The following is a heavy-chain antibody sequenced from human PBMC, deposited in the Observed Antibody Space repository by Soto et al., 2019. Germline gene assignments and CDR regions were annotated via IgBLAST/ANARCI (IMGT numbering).Heavy chain of an antibody. CDR1: GFTFSSYA. D-gene: IGHD3-9*01. Sequence: GGSLRLSCAASGFTFSSYAMSWVRQAPGKGLEWVSAISGDGSSTYFADSGKGRFTISRDNSKNTLYLQMSSLRAEDTAVYYCAKDWEFDWPNYYFDYWGQGTLVTVS. J-gene: IGHJ4*02. CDR2: ISGDGSST. V-gene: IGHV3-23*01. CDR3: AKDWEFDWPNYYFDY.